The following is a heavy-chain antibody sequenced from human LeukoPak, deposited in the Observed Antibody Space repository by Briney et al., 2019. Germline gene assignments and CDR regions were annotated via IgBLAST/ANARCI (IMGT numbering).Heavy chain of an antibody. D-gene: IGHD3-10*01. CDR3: AREPLTGGGWFDP. J-gene: IGHJ5*02. V-gene: IGHV1-18*01. Sequence: ASVKVSCKASGGTFSSYAISWVRQAPGQGLEWMGWISAYNGNTNYAQKLQGRVTMTTDTSTSTAYMELRSLRSDDTAVYYCAREPLTGGGWFDPWGQGTLVTVSS. CDR2: ISAYNGNT. CDR1: GGTFSSYA.